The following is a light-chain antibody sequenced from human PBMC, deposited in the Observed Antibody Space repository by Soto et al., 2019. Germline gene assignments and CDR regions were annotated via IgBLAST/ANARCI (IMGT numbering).Light chain of an antibody. Sequence: EIVLTQSPGTLSLSPGERATLSCTASQSVTNNYIAWYQQKPGQAPRLLFYGVSSRATGVPDRFSGSGSGTDFTLTISRLEPEDLAMYYCQQYGTSRAFGQGTKVEIK. J-gene: IGKJ1*01. CDR1: QSVTNNY. V-gene: IGKV3-20*01. CDR3: QQYGTSRA. CDR2: GVS.